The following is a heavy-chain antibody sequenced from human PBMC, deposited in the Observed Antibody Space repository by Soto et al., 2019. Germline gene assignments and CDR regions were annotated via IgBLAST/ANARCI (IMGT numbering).Heavy chain of an antibody. CDR3: ASGTIDYSNYYYGMDV. CDR1: GGSISSYY. J-gene: IGHJ6*02. CDR2: IYYSGST. V-gene: IGHV4-59*01. D-gene: IGHD4-4*01. Sequence: PSETLSLTCTVSGGSISSYYWSWIRQPPGKGQEWIGYIYYSGSTNYNPSLKSRVTISVDTSKNQFSLKLSSVTAADTAVYYCASGTIDYSNYYYGMDVWGQGTTVTVSS.